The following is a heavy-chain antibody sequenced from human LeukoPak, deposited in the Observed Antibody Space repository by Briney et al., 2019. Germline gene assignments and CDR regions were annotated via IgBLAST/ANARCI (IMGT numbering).Heavy chain of an antibody. J-gene: IGHJ4*02. Sequence: GESLKISCEGSGYSFTSNWIGWVRQMPGKGLEWMGIIYPGDSDTRYSPSFQGQVTISVDESISTAYLQWSSLKASDTAIYYCAKQGNRYSYGPLSEVYYFDYWGQGTLVTVSS. D-gene: IGHD5-18*01. CDR3: AKQGNRYSYGPLSEVYYFDY. V-gene: IGHV5-51*01. CDR2: IYPGDSDT. CDR1: GYSFTSNW.